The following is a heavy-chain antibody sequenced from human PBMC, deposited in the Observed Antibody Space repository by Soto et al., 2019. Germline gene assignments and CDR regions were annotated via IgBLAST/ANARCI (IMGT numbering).Heavy chain of an antibody. Sequence: SETLSLTCAVSGGSISRGGYSWILIRQPPGKGLEWIGYIYHSGSTYYNPSLKSRVTISVDRSKNQFSLKLSSVTAADTAVYHCARGSHRSGHGHLLTVS. CDR3: ARGSHR. CDR1: GGSISRGGYS. J-gene: IGHJ5*02. CDR2: IYHSGST. V-gene: IGHV4-30-2*01.